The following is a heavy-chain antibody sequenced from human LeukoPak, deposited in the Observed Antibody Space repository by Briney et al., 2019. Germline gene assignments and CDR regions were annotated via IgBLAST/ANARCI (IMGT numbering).Heavy chain of an antibody. CDR2: ISTSSTNT. V-gene: IGHV1-18*01. CDR3: ARDKDWDLEY. CDR1: GYTFTNYG. J-gene: IGHJ4*02. Sequence: ASVKVSCKTSGYTFTNYGISWMRQAPGQGLEWMGWISTSSTNTKYAQNFQGRVTMTTDTSRSTAYMELRSLRSDDTAVYYCARDKDWDLEYWGQVTLATVSS. D-gene: IGHD3/OR15-3a*01.